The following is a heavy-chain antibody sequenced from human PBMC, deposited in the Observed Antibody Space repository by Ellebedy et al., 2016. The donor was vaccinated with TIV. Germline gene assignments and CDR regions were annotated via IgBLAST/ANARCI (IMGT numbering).Heavy chain of an antibody. Sequence: GESLKISXKGSGYNFSDYWIGWVRQIPDRGLEWIGLIYPGDSDTTYSPSFQGQVTISADKSISTAYLQWSSLKASDTAIYYCARFDCGGDCFWSYWGQGTLVTGSS. V-gene: IGHV5-51*01. CDR1: GYNFSDYW. J-gene: IGHJ4*02. CDR3: ARFDCGGDCFWSY. D-gene: IGHD2-21*01. CDR2: IYPGDSDT.